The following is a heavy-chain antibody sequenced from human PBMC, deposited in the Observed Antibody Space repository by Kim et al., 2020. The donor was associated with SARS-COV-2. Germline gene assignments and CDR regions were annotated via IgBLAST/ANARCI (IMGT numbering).Heavy chain of an antibody. Sequence: SVKVSCKASGGTFSSYAISWVRQAPGQGLEWMGGIIPIFGTANYAQKFQGRVTITADESTSTAYMELSSLRSEDTAVYYCARSSEGGLNWFDPWGQGTLVTVSS. D-gene: IGHD6-19*01. V-gene: IGHV1-69*13. CDR1: GGTFSSYA. CDR2: IIPIFGTA. CDR3: ARSSEGGLNWFDP. J-gene: IGHJ5*02.